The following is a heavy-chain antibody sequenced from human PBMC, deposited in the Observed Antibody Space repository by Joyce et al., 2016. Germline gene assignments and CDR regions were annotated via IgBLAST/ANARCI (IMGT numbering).Heavy chain of an antibody. D-gene: IGHD3-22*01. V-gene: IGHV4-59*01. CDR1: GGSISDYY. Sequence: QVHLQESGPRLVRPSETLSLTCSVSGGSISDYYWSWIRQPPGKGQEWIGYIYYSVSTNYNSYLKSRVTMSVDTSKNQFSLNLSSVTAADTAVYYCARTVDSRGIRMYFFDFWGQGTLVTVSS. CDR2: IYYSVST. CDR3: ARTVDSRGIRMYFFDF. J-gene: IGHJ4*02.